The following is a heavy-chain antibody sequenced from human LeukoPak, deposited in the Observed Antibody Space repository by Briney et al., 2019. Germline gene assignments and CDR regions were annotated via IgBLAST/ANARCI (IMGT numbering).Heavy chain of an antibody. J-gene: IGHJ4*02. CDR2: INHSGST. D-gene: IGHD2-21*02. CDR1: GGSFSGYY. CDR3: ARKGVTVTPIFY. Sequence: KPSETLSLTCAVYGGSFSGYYWSWIRQPPGKGLEWIGEINHSGSTNYNPSLKSRVTISVDTSKNQFSLKLSSVTAADTAVYYCARKGVTVTPIFYWGQGTLVTVSS. V-gene: IGHV4-34*01.